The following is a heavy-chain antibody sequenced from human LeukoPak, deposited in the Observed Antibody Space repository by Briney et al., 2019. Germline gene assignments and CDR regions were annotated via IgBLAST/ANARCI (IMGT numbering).Heavy chain of an antibody. CDR2: FDPEDGET. CDR1: GYTLTELS. J-gene: IGHJ4*02. D-gene: IGHD3-22*01. CDR3: ATIDGHYDSSGY. V-gene: IGHV1-24*01. Sequence: ASVKVSCKVSGYTLTELSMHWVRQAPGKGLEWMGGFDPEDGETIYAQKFQGRVTLTEDTSTDTAYMELSSLRSEDTAVYYCATIDGHYDSSGYWGQGTLVIVSS.